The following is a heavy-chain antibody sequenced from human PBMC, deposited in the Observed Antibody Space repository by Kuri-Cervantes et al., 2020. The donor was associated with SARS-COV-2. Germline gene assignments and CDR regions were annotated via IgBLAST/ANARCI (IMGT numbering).Heavy chain of an antibody. Sequence: GESLKISCAASGFTFSSYAMHWVRQAPGKGLEWVAVISYDGSNKYYADSVKGRFTISRDNSKNTLYLQMNSLRAEDTAVYYCARSFTVTDPFDPWGQGTLVTVSS. D-gene: IGHD4-11*01. CDR2: ISYDGSNK. J-gene: IGHJ5*02. V-gene: IGHV3-30-3*01. CDR3: ARSFTVTDPFDP. CDR1: GFTFSSYA.